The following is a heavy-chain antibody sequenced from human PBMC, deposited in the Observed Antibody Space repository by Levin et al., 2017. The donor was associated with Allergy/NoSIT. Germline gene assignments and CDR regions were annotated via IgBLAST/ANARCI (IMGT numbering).Heavy chain of an antibody. Sequence: SQTLSLTCAVYGGSLSGYDWSWIRQSPAMGLEWIGEINPSGRANYNPSLKSRVTMSVDLSKKQVSLRLTSVTAADTAVYYCARQDCTSARCQDFDFWGQGTLVTVSS. CDR1: GGSLSGYD. J-gene: IGHJ4*02. CDR2: INPSGRA. D-gene: IGHD2-2*01. V-gene: IGHV4-34*01. CDR3: ARQDCTSARCQDFDF.